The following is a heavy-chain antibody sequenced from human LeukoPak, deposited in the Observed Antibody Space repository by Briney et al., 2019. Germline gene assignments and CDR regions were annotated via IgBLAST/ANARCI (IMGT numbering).Heavy chain of an antibody. CDR2: IYYSGST. CDR3: ARDPTAAGKGAWFDP. V-gene: IGHV4-39*02. D-gene: IGHD6-13*01. J-gene: IGHJ5*02. Sequence: RRPTKKKMEWIGSIYYSGSTYYNPSLKSRVTISVDTSKNQFSLKLSSVAAADTAVYYCARDPTAAGKGAWFDPWGQGTLVTVSS.